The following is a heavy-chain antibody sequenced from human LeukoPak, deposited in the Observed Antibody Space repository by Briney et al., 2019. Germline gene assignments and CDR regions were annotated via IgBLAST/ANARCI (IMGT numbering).Heavy chain of an antibody. V-gene: IGHV4-38-2*01. CDR1: GYSISMGYH. J-gene: IGHJ4*02. CDR3: ARVNWNLDY. CDR2: IHHSGST. D-gene: IGHD1-1*01. Sequence: SETLSLTCAVSGYSISMGYHWGWLRPPRGKGLEWIGSIHHSGSTYYNSSLKSRVTISVDTSKNQFSLKVSSVTSADTAVYYCARVNWNLDYWGQGTLVTVSS.